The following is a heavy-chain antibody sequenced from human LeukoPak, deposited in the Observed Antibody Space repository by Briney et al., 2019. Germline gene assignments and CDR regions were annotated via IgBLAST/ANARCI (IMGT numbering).Heavy chain of an antibody. CDR2: IYSGGST. J-gene: IGHJ6*02. D-gene: IGHD2-2*01. Sequence: HPGGSLRLSCAASGFTVSSNYMSWVRQAPGKGLEWVSVIYSGGSTYYADSVKGRFTISRDNAKNSLYLQMNSLRAEDTAVYYCARDSYCSDTSCYAGYYGMDVWGQGTTVTVSS. CDR3: ARDSYCSDTSCYAGYYGMDV. V-gene: IGHV3-53*01. CDR1: GFTVSSNY.